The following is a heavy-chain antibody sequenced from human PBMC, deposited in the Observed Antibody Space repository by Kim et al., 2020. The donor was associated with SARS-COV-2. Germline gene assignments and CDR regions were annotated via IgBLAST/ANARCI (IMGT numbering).Heavy chain of an antibody. CDR3: ARGEGVSKVTLLNY. CDR1: GFTFSTYC. D-gene: IGHD4-17*01. Sequence: GGSLRLSCVASGFTFSTYCVHWVRQAPGKGPEWVANIDEDGSEKYYVDAVKGRFTISRDNAKSSVYLQMNSLRAEDTAVYYCARGEGVSKVTLLNYWGQGPRVTV. CDR2: IDEDGSEK. V-gene: IGHV3-7*01. J-gene: IGHJ4*02.